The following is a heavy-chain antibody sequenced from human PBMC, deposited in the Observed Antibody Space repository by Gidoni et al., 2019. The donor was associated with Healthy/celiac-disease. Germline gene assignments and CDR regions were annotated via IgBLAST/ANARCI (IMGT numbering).Heavy chain of an antibody. D-gene: IGHD4-17*01. CDR1: GFTFDDYA. J-gene: IGHJ3*02. CDR3: AKDFYGDYRDAFDI. V-gene: IGHV3-9*01. Sequence: EVQLVESGGGLVHPGRSLRLSCAASGFTFDDYAMHWVRQAPGKGLEWVSGISWNSGSIGYADSVKGRFTISRDNAKNSLYLQMNSLRAEDTALYYCAKDFYGDYRDAFDIWGQGTMVTVSS. CDR2: ISWNSGSI.